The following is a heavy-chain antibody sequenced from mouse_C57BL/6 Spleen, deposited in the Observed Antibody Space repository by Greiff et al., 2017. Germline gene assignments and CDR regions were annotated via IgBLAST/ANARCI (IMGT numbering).Heavy chain of an antibody. CDR1: GYAFSSYW. D-gene: IGHD4-1*01. CDR2: IYPGDGDT. V-gene: IGHV1-80*01. Sequence: VQLQQSGAELVKPGASVKISCKTSGYAFSSYWMNWGKQRPGTGLEWIGQIYPGDGDTNYNGKFKGKATLTADKTSSTAYMQLSSLTSEDSAVYFCARGTTGTKDYWGQGTTLTVSS. J-gene: IGHJ2*01. CDR3: ARGTTGTKDY.